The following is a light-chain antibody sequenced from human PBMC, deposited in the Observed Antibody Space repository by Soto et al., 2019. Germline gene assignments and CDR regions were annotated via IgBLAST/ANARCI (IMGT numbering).Light chain of an antibody. J-gene: IGLJ1*01. CDR2: EVS. Sequence: QSVLTQPASVSGSPGQSITISCTGTSSDVGGYNYVSWYQQHPGKAPKLMIYEVSNRPSGVSNRFSGSKSGNTASLTISGLQAEDEADYYCSSYTSSSTVFGTGNKLTVL. V-gene: IGLV2-14*01. CDR1: SSDVGGYNY. CDR3: SSYTSSSTV.